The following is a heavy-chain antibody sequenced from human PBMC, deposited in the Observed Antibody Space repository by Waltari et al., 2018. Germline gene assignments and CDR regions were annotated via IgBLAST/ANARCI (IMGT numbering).Heavy chain of an antibody. Sequence: QVQLQESGPGLVKPSETLSLTCTVSGGSISSYYWSWIRQPPGKGLEWIGYIYTSGSTNYNPSLKSRVTISVDTSKNQFSLKLSSVTAADTAVYYCARHGKSDSAEGFDPWGQGTLVTVSS. V-gene: IGHV4-4*09. J-gene: IGHJ5*02. CDR2: IYTSGST. CDR3: ARHGKSDSAEGFDP. D-gene: IGHD2-15*01. CDR1: GGSISSYY.